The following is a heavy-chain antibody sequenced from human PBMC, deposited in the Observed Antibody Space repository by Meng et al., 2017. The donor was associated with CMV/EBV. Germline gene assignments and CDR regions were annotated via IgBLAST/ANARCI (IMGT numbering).Heavy chain of an antibody. CDR1: GFTFSSYW. Sequence: GESLKISCAASGFTFSSYWMNWVRQAPGKGLEWVANIKQDGSEKYYVDSVKGRFTISRDNAKNSLYLQMNSLRAEDTAVYYCARDCSSTTGGMDVWGQGTTVTVSS. V-gene: IGHV3-7*01. CDR3: ARDCSSTTGGMDV. D-gene: IGHD2-2*01. CDR2: IKQDGSEK. J-gene: IGHJ6*02.